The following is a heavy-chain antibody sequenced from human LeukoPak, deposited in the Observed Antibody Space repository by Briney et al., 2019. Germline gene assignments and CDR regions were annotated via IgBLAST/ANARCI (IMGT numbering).Heavy chain of an antibody. V-gene: IGHV4-30-2*01. Sequence: SETLSLTCDVSGDSITRGAYSWSWIRQPPGKGLEWIGEINHSGSTNYNPSLKSRVTISVDTSKNQFSLKLSSVTAADTAVYYCARRRSSSWFYWYFDLWGRGTLVTVSS. D-gene: IGHD6-13*01. CDR1: GDSITRGAYS. J-gene: IGHJ2*01. CDR3: ARRRSSSWFYWYFDL. CDR2: INHSGST.